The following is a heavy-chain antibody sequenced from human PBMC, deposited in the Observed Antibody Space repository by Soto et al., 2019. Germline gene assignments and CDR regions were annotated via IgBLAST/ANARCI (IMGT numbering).Heavy chain of an antibody. V-gene: IGHV3-7*03. D-gene: IGHD3-3*01. CDR2: IKKDGSEN. CDR3: AKLGSGYYTGLYFDY. CDR1: GFTFGDYW. J-gene: IGHJ4*02. Sequence: XGSLRLSCAAAGFTFGDYWMSWVRQAPGKGLDWVAHIKKDGSENYYVDSVTGRFTVSRDNTKNSLYLQMNSLRAEDTAVYYCAKLGSGYYTGLYFDYWGQGTLVTVSS.